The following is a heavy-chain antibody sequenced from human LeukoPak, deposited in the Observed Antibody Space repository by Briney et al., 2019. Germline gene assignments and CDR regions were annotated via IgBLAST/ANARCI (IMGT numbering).Heavy chain of an antibody. J-gene: IGHJ5*02. CDR1: GYTFTGYY. Sequence: ASVKVSCRASGYTFTGYYIHWVRQAPGQGLEWMGWINRNSGGTNSAQKFQGRVTMTRDKSIRTAYMELSRLTSDDTAVYYCARARRSGGITMIRGVKDRGWFDPWGQGTLVTVSS. D-gene: IGHD3-10*01. V-gene: IGHV1-2*02. CDR3: ARARRSGGITMIRGVKDRGWFDP. CDR2: INRNSGGT.